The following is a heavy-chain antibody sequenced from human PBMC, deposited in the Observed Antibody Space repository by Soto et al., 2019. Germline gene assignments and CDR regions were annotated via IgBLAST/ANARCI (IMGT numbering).Heavy chain of an antibody. CDR2: ISGTGVRI. V-gene: IGHV3-23*01. CDR3: AKSAAIYCSGGSCYSDY. J-gene: IGHJ4*02. Sequence: GGYLRLSCAASGFPFSSHAMRWDRQAPGKGLEWVSSISGTGVRIYYADSVTGRFTISRDNSKNTLHLQMNSLRAADTAVYYCAKSAAIYCSGGSCYSDYWGEGTLVTVSS. CDR1: GFPFSSHA. D-gene: IGHD2-15*01.